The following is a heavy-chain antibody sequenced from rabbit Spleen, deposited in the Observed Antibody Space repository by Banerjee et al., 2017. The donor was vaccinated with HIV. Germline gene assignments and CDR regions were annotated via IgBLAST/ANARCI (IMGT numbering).Heavy chain of an antibody. D-gene: IGHD4-1*01. V-gene: IGHV1S45*01. CDR2: IDTGSSGFT. J-gene: IGHJ6*01. Sequence: QEQLVESGGDLVKPGASLTLTCTASGVSFSGDSYMCWVRQAPGKGLEWIACIDTGSSGFTYFASWAKGRFTISKTSSTTVTLQMTSLTAADTATYFCARYYIFYGMDLWGPGHPRHRL. CDR3: ARYYIFYGMDL. CDR1: GVSFSGDSY.